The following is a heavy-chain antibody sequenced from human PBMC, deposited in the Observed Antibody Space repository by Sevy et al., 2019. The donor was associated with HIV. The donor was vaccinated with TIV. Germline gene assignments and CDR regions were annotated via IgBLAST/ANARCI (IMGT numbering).Heavy chain of an antibody. D-gene: IGHD1-26*01. V-gene: IGHV4-59*01. CDR2: IYYSGST. CDR3: ARGREWELLQADAFDI. Sequence: SETLSLTCTVSGGSISSYYWSWIRQPPGKGLEWIGYIYYSGSTNYNPSLKSRVTISVDTSKNQFSLKLSSVTAADTAVYYCARGREWELLQADAFDIWGQGTIVTVSS. CDR1: GGSISSYY. J-gene: IGHJ3*02.